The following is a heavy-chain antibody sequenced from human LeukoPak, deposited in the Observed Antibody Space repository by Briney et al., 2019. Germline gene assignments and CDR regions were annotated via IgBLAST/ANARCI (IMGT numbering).Heavy chain of an antibody. CDR2: VKSKANGGTI. D-gene: IGHD1-26*01. CDR1: GFTFSNGW. CDR3: AKAGSYPTYYFDY. V-gene: IGHV3-15*01. J-gene: IGHJ4*02. Sequence: GGSLRLSCTASGFTFSNGWMNWVRQAPGKGLEWVGRVKSKANGGTIDYAAPVRGRVTISRDDSKNTVYLQMNSLKTEDTAVYYCAKAGSYPTYYFDYWGQGTLVTVSS.